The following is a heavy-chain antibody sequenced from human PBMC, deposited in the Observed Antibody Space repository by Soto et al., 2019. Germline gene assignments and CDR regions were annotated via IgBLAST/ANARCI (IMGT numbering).Heavy chain of an antibody. CDR2: IYYSGST. CDR3: ARVSPNHDARTRDDDFWSGLDAFDI. J-gene: IGHJ3*02. CDR1: GGSISSYY. V-gene: IGHV4-59*01. Sequence: TSETLSLTCTVSGGSISSYYWSWIRQPPGKGLEWIGYIYYSGSTNYNPSLKSRVTISVDTSKNQFSLKLSSVTAADTAVYYCARVSPNHDARTRDDDFWSGLDAFDIWGQGTMVTV. D-gene: IGHD3-3*01.